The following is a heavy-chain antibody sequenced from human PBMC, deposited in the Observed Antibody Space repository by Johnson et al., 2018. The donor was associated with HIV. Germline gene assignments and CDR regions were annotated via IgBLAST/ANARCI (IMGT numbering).Heavy chain of an antibody. V-gene: IGHV3-30*02. J-gene: IGHJ3*01. CDR3: AKTQSSIGGLDAFDL. Sequence: VQLVESGGGVVQPGGSLRLSCAASGFTFSSYGMHWVRQAPGKGLEWVAFIRYDGSNKYYADSVKGRFTISRDNSKNTLYLEMNRLRADDSAVYFCAKTQSSIGGLDAFDLWGQGTKV. D-gene: IGHD6-6*01. CDR2: IRYDGSNK. CDR1: GFTFSSYG.